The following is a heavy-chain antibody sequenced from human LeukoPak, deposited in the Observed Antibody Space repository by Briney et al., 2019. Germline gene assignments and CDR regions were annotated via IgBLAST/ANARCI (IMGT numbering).Heavy chain of an antibody. D-gene: IGHD3-3*01. J-gene: IGHJ6*03. V-gene: IGHV1-46*01. CDR3: ARDITIFGVVINAHYMDG. CDR2: INPSGGST. Sequence: ASVKVSCKASDYTFTSYGISWVRQAPGQGLEWMGIINPSGGSTSYAQKFQGRVTMTRDMSTSTVYMELSSLRSEDTAVYYCARDITIFGVVINAHYMDGWGKGTTVTVSS. CDR1: DYTFTSYG.